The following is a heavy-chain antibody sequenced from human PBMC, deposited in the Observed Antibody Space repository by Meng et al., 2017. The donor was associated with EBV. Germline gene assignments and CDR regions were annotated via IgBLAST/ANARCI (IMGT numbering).Heavy chain of an antibody. CDR3: ARVGIAVAGTGDY. D-gene: IGHD6-19*01. CDR2: INPNSGGT. J-gene: IGHJ4*02. Sequence: QVQLAQSGAEVQQPGASVKASCKAAGYTFTSYYMHWVRQAPGQGLEWMGRINPNSGGTNYAQKFQGRVTMTRDTSISTAYMELSRLRSDDTAVYYCARVGIAVAGTGDYWGQGTLVTVSS. V-gene: IGHV1-2*06. CDR1: GYTFTSYY.